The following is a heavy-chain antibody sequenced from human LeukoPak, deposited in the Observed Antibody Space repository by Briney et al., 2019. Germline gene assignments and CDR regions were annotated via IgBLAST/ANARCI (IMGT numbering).Heavy chain of an antibody. Sequence: SETLSLTCTVSGVSINKYYWSWIRQPPGKGLEWIGDIYYSGSTYYNPSLKSRVTISVDTSKNQFSLRLNSVTAADTAVYYCARDEGYATGFDRDYWGQGTLVTVSS. CDR3: ARDEGYATGFDRDY. CDR1: GVSINKYY. CDR2: IYYSGST. V-gene: IGHV4-59*12. J-gene: IGHJ4*02. D-gene: IGHD1-1*01.